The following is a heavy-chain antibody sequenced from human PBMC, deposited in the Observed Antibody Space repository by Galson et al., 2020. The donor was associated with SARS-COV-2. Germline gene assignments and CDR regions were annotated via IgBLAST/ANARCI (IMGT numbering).Heavy chain of an antibody. CDR1: EFSLSTSGMC. V-gene: IGHV2-70*01. J-gene: IGHJ5*02. Sequence: SGPTLVKPTQTLTLTCTFSEFSLSTSGMCVSWIRQPPGKALEWLTLIDWDDDKYYSTSLKTRLTISKDTSKNQVVLTMTNMDPVDTATYYCARTTIVVLGGYNWFDPWGQGTLVTVSS. CDR2: IDWDDDK. D-gene: IGHD1-26*01. CDR3: ARTTIVVLGGYNWFDP.